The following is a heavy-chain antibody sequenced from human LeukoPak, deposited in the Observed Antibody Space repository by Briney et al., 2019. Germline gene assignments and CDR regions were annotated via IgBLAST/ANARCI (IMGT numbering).Heavy chain of an antibody. CDR2: INPNSGGT. Sequence: ASVKVSCKASGYTFTGYYMHWVRQAPGQGLEWMGRINPNSGGTNYAQKFQGRVTMTRDTSICTAYMELSRLRSDDTAVYYCARDTGLLPLYYFDYWGQGTLVTVSS. J-gene: IGHJ4*02. CDR3: ARDTGLLPLYYFDY. D-gene: IGHD1-26*01. V-gene: IGHV1-2*06. CDR1: GYTFTGYY.